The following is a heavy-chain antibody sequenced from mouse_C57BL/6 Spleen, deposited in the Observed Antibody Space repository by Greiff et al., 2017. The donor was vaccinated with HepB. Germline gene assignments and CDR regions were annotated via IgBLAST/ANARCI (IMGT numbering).Heavy chain of an antibody. Sequence: EVQLQQSGPGMVKPSQSLSLTCTVTGYSITSGYDWHWIRHFPGNKLEWMGYISYSGSTNYNPSLKSRISITHDTSKNHFFLKLNSVTTEDTATYYCARGRDYYWYFDVWGTGTTVTVSS. J-gene: IGHJ1*03. CDR2: ISYSGST. D-gene: IGHD2-4*01. CDR1: GYSITSGYD. CDR3: ARGRDYYWYFDV. V-gene: IGHV3-1*01.